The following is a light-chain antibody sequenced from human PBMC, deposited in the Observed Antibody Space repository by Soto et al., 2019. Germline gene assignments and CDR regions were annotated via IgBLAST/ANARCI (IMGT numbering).Light chain of an antibody. CDR3: QQYGSSPFT. Sequence: EIVLTQSPGTLSLSPGERATLSCRASQSVSRNYLAWYQQKPGQAPRLLIYGASSRATGIPERFSGSGSGTGFTLTISRLEPEDFAVYYCQQYGSSPFTFGPGTKVDIK. CDR2: GAS. J-gene: IGKJ3*01. V-gene: IGKV3-20*01. CDR1: QSVSRNY.